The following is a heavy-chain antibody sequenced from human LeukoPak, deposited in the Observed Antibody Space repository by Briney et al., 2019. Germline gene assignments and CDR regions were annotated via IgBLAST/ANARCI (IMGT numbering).Heavy chain of an antibody. CDR3: AKGHDILTGYYTSFDY. D-gene: IGHD3-9*01. J-gene: IGHJ4*02. CDR2: IYSGGST. Sequence: GGSLRLSCAASGFTVSSNYMSWVRQAPGKGLEWVSVIYSGGSTYYADSVKGRFTISRDNSKNSLYLQMNSLRAEDTALYYCAKGHDILTGYYTSFDYWGQGTLVTVSS. V-gene: IGHV3-53*05. CDR1: GFTVSSNY.